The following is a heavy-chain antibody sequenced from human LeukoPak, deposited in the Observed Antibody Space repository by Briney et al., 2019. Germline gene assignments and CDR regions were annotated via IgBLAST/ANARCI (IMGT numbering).Heavy chain of an antibody. CDR3: ARDTGVVVLADYYYYYMDV. CDR2: IYTSGST. V-gene: IGHV4-4*07. D-gene: IGHD2-2*01. J-gene: IGHJ6*03. Sequence: KPSETLSLTCTVSGGSVSSYYWSWIRQPAGKGLEWIGRIYTSGSTNYNPSLKSRVTMSVDTSKNQFSLKLSSVTAADTAVYYCARDTGVVVLADYYYYYMDVWGKGTTVTVSS. CDR1: GGSVSSYY.